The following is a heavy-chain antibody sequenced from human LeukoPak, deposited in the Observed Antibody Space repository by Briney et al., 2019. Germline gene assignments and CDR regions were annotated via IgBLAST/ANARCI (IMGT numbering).Heavy chain of an antibody. CDR3: AAGGGWDPSFGVVTHIDV. V-gene: IGHV3-74*01. CDR2: IDNDGHGI. J-gene: IGHJ6*03. D-gene: IGHD3-3*01. Sequence: GGSLRLSCAASGFTFSGYWMHWVRQGPEKGLEFVSRIDNDGHGIIYADSVKGRFTTSRDNAKNALYLQMNSLRVEDTAVYYCAAGGGWDPSFGVVTHIDVWGKGTTVAVS. CDR1: GFTFSGYW.